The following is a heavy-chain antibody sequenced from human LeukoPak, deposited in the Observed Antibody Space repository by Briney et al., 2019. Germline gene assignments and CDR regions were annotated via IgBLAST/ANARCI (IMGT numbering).Heavy chain of an antibody. V-gene: IGHV3-11*06. J-gene: IGHJ4*02. CDR3: AKDLEYYDSSGYQTAFDY. D-gene: IGHD3-22*01. CDR2: ISSSSSYT. Sequence: GGSLRLSCAASGFTFSDYYMSWIRQAPGKGLEWVSYISSSSSYTNYADSVKGRFTISRDNAKNSLYLQMNSLRAEDTAVYYCAKDLEYYDSSGYQTAFDYWGQGTLVTVSS. CDR1: GFTFSDYY.